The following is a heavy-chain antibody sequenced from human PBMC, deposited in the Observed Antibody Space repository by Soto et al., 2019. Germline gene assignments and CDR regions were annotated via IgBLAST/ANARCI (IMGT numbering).Heavy chain of an antibody. D-gene: IGHD3-22*01. CDR2: ISYDGSNE. CDR1: GFTFSNYG. Sequence: QVHLVESGGGVVQPGRSLRLSCEASGFTFSNYGTHWVRQAPGEGLEWVAHISYDGSNEHYTDSVKGRFTISRDNSKNMVFLHMNSLRPEDTAVYHCAKYTYFRDSSGYYVFDYGGQGTLVTVSS. J-gene: IGHJ4*02. CDR3: AKYTYFRDSSGYYVFDY. V-gene: IGHV3-30*18.